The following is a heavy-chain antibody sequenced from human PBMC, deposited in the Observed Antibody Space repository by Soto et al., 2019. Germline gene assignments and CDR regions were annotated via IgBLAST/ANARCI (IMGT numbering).Heavy chain of an antibody. CDR2: ITYDASNK. V-gene: IGHV3-30-3*01. CDR1: GFTFSSYA. CDR3: ARGYSSSSAAFDY. Sequence: QVQLVESGGGVVQPGRSLRLSCAASGFTFSSYAMHWVRQAPGKGLEWVAIITYDASNKYYADSVKGRFTISRDNSKNTLYLQMNSLRAEDTAVYYCARGYSSSSAAFDYWGQGTLVTVSS. J-gene: IGHJ4*02. D-gene: IGHD6-13*01.